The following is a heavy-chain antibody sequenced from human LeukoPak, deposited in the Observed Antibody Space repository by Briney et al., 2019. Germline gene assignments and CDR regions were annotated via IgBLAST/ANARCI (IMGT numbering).Heavy chain of an antibody. D-gene: IGHD3-22*01. CDR1: GYTFTSYA. J-gene: IGHJ6*03. V-gene: IGHV7-4-1*02. Sequence: CXASGYTFTSYAMNWVRQAPGQGLEWMGWINTNTGNPTYAQGFTGRFVFSLDTSVSTAYLQISSLKAEDTAVYYCXXXXYYXSXGSXYYXYXXMXVWGKGXTVTVSS. CDR2: INTNTGNP. CDR3: XXXXYYXSXGSXYYXYXXMXV.